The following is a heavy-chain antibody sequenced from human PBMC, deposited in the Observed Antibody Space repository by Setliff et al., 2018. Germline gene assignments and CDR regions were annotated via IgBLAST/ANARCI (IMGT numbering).Heavy chain of an antibody. CDR1: GYTFSNYG. CDR2: VTVYNGNT. D-gene: IGHD3-10*01. V-gene: IGHV1-18*01. J-gene: IGHJ4*02. CDR3: ARVESMVRGKNILRHFDY. Sequence: ASVKVSCKASGYTFSNYGVTWVRQAPGQGLEWTGWVTVYNGNTKYAQSLQGRLTLTTDISTSTAYMELGSLTTDDTAVYYCARVESMVRGKNILRHFDYWGQGIQVTVSS.